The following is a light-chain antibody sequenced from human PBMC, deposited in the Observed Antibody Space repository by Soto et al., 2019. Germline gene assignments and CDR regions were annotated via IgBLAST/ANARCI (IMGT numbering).Light chain of an antibody. J-gene: IGLJ3*02. V-gene: IGLV1-47*01. Sequence: QPVLTQPPSASGTPGQRVTMSCSGGSSNIGSNFVYWYQQVPGTAPKLLIYRNNQRPSGVPARFSGSKSATSASLAITGLRSEDDADYLCAAWDGTLATLVFGGGTQLTVL. CDR3: AAWDGTLATLV. CDR1: SSNIGSNF. CDR2: RNN.